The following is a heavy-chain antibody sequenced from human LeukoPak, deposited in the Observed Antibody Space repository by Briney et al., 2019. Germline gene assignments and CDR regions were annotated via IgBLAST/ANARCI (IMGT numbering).Heavy chain of an antibody. CDR2: INPSGGST. CDR3: ARDLDDSSGYYYNWFDP. Sequence: ASVKVSCKASGYTFTSYYMHWVRQAPGQGLEWMGIINPSGGSTSYAQKFQGRVTMTRDTFTSTVYMELSSLRSEDTAVYYCARDLDDSSGYYYNWFDPWGQGTLVTVSS. J-gene: IGHJ5*02. V-gene: IGHV1-46*01. CDR1: GYTFTSYY. D-gene: IGHD3-22*01.